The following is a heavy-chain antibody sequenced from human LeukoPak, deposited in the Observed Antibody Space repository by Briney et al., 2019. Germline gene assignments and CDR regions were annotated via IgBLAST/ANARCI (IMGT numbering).Heavy chain of an antibody. Sequence: SVKVSCKASGGTFSSYAISWVRQAPGQGLEWMGRIIPILGIANYAQKFQGRVTITADKSTSTAYMELSSLRSEDTAVYYCARDYPVSHLDYWGQGTRVTVSP. CDR3: ARDYPVSHLDY. J-gene: IGHJ4*02. CDR1: GGTFSSYA. CDR2: IIPILGIA. V-gene: IGHV1-69*04. D-gene: IGHD2-8*01.